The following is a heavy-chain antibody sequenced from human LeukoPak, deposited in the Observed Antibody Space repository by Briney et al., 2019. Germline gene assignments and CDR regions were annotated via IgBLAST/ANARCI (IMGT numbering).Heavy chain of an antibody. J-gene: IGHJ4*02. CDR2: IYSGGST. V-gene: IGHV3-66*01. CDR3: ARDLGGSYYNSYAI. D-gene: IGHD1-26*01. CDR1: GFTVSSNY. Sequence: PGGSLRLSCAASGFTVSSNYMSWVRQAPGKGLEWVSVIYSGGSTYYADSVKGRFTISRDNSKNTLYLQMNSLRAEDTAVYYCARDLGGSYYNSYAIWGQGTLVTVSS.